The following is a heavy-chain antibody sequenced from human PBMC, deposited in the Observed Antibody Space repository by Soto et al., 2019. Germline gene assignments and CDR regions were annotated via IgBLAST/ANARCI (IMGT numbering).Heavy chain of an antibody. V-gene: IGHV3-21*01. J-gene: IGHJ3*02. Sequence: VGSLRLSCAASGFTFSSYSMNWVRQAPGKGLEWVSSISSSSSYIYYADSVKGRFTISRDNAKNSLYLQMNSLRAEDTAVYYCARDGDSSSWYTTDAFDIWGQGTMVTVSS. CDR3: ARDGDSSSWYTTDAFDI. D-gene: IGHD6-13*01. CDR2: ISSSSSYI. CDR1: GFTFSSYS.